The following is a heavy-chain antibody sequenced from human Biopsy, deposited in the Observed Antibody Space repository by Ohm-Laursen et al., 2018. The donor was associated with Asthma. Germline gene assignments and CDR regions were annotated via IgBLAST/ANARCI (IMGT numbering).Heavy chain of an antibody. V-gene: IGHV3-23*01. CDR3: VKDTLIDSKNYYTFEV. J-gene: IGHJ3*01. D-gene: IGHD3-22*01. CDR2: IWPGQPDI. Sequence: SLRLSCAASGFAFSNYPMSWARQAPGKGLAWVGTIWPGQPDIDYEPPVRGRFFISRDDSKNTLYLDMTSLRAEDTAVYYCVKDTLIDSKNYYTFEVWGQGTMVTVPS. CDR1: GFAFSNYP.